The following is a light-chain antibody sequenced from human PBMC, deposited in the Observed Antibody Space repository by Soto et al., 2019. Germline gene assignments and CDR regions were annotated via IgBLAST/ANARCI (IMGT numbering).Light chain of an antibody. J-gene: IGKJ1*01. Sequence: DIPMTQSPSTLSASVGDRVTITCRASQTISSSLAWYQQIPGKAPKLLIYDASSLESAVPSRFSGSGSGTEFTLTISRLQPDDFATYYCQQYYTYPVTFGQGTKVEIK. CDR1: QTISSS. CDR3: QQYYTYPVT. V-gene: IGKV1-5*01. CDR2: DAS.